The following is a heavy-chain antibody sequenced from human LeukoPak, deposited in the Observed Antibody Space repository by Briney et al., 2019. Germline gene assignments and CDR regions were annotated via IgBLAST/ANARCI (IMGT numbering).Heavy chain of an antibody. D-gene: IGHD2-15*01. V-gene: IGHV3-23*01. CDR1: GFTFSSYA. CDR2: ISGSGGST. Sequence: GGSLRLSCAASGFTFSSYAMSWVRQAPWKGLEWVSAISGSGGSTYYADSVKGRFTISRDNSKNTLYLQMNSLRAEDTAVYYCAKDLRPYCSGGSCYSTPFDYWGQGTLVTVSS. J-gene: IGHJ4*02. CDR3: AKDLRPYCSGGSCYSTPFDY.